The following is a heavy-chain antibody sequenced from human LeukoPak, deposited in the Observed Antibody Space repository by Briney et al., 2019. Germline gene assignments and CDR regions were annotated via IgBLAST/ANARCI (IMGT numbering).Heavy chain of an antibody. Sequence: GGSLRLSCAASGFTVTSNYMSWVRQAPGKGLEWVSVIYSGGSTYYAASVKGRFTISRDNSKNTLYLQMNSRRAEDTAVYYCARDWGSDGGYWGQGTLVTVSS. D-gene: IGHD3-16*01. V-gene: IGHV3-66*01. J-gene: IGHJ4*02. CDR3: ARDWGSDGGY. CDR1: GFTVTSNY. CDR2: IYSGGST.